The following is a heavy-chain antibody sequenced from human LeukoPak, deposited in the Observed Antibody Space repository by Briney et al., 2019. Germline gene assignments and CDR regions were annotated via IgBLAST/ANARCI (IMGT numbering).Heavy chain of an antibody. D-gene: IGHD3-9*01. CDR2: ISGSGGST. CDR1: GFTFSSYA. V-gene: IGHV3-23*01. J-gene: IGHJ4*02. CDR3: AKASLRYFDWWPGYFDY. Sequence: GGSLRLSCAASGFTFSSYAMSWVRQAPGKGLEWVSAISGSGGSTYYADSVKGRFTISRDNSKNTLYLKMNSLRAEDTAVYYCAKASLRYFDWWPGYFDYWGQGTLVTVSS.